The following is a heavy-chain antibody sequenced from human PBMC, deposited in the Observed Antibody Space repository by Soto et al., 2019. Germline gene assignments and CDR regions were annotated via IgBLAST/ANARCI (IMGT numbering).Heavy chain of an antibody. CDR2: ISATTTYK. V-gene: IGHV3-21*06. Sequence: EVQVVESGGGLVRPGGSLRLSCTASGFTFDSYTMNWLRQAPGRGLEWVSSISATTTYKYYADSVEGRFTISRDNAKNSLYLQTNRLRAEDTAVYYCARGGASKSGHLWYFDFWGRGTLVTVSS. J-gene: IGHJ2*01. D-gene: IGHD2-8*02. CDR1: GFTFDSYT. CDR3: ARGGASKSGHLWYFDF.